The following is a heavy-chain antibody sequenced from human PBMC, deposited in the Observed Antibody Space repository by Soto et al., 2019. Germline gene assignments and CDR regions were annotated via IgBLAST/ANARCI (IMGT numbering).Heavy chain of an antibody. J-gene: IGHJ4*02. CDR2: ISGSGGST. D-gene: IGHD2-15*01. CDR3: AKSIRGCSGGSCYFDY. CDR1: GFTFSSYA. V-gene: IGHV3-23*01. Sequence: GGSLRLSGAASGFTFSSYAMSWVRQAPGKGLEWVSAISGSGGSTYYADSVKGRFTISRDNSKNTLYLQMNSLRAEDTAVYYCAKSIRGCSGGSCYFDYWGQGTLVTVSS.